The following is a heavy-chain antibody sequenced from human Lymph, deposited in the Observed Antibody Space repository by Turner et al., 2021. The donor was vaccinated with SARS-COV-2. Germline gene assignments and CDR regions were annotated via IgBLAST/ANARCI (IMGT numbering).Heavy chain of an antibody. V-gene: IGHV3-48*03. CDR2: ISSSGSTI. Sequence: EVQLVESGGGLVQPGGSLGPSCAASGFTFSSYEMNWVRQAPGKGLEWVSYISSSGSTIYYADSVKGRFTISRDNAKNSLYLQMNSLRAEDTAIYYCAREPLVVVTAGFDYWGQGTLVTVSS. CDR1: GFTFSSYE. D-gene: IGHD2-21*02. CDR3: AREPLVVVTAGFDY. J-gene: IGHJ4*02.